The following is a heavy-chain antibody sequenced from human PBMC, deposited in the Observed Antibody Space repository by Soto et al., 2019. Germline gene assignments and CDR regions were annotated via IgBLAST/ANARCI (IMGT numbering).Heavy chain of an antibody. J-gene: IGHJ4*02. CDR2: IYYSGST. D-gene: IGHD5-12*01. V-gene: IGHV4-59*08. CDR3: VRHAQWIIRAY. CDR1: GGSISSYY. Sequence: PSESLSRTCTVSGGSISSYYWSWIRQPPGKGLEWIGYIYYSGSTNYNPSLKSRVTISVDTSKNQFSLKLSSVTAADTAVYYCVRHAQWIIRAYWGQGSLVTVS.